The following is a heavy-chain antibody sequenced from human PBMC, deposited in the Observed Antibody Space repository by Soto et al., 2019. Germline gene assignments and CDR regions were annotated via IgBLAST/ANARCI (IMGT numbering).Heavy chain of an antibody. CDR1: GGTFSNYA. CDR2: IVLMFGTS. J-gene: IGHJ5*02. Sequence: SVKVSCKVSGGTFSNYAISWVRQAPGQGLEWMGGIVLMFGTSDYAQKFQGRVTITADESTSTAYMELSSLRSEDTAVYYCAKLGDRSWFDPWGQGTLVTVSS. D-gene: IGHD2-15*01. V-gene: IGHV1-69*13. CDR3: AKLGDRSWFDP.